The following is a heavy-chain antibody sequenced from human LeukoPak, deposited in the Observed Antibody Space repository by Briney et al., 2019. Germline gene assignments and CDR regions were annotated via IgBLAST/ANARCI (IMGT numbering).Heavy chain of an antibody. D-gene: IGHD2-15*01. Sequence: SETLSLTCTVSGGSISSYYWSWIRQPPGKGLEGMGYIYYSGSTNYNPSLKSRVTISVDTSKNQFSLKLSSVTAADTAVYYCVRRGQRLPRWWLVLWGEGTLVTV. V-gene: IGHV4-59*01. CDR1: GGSISSYY. CDR3: VRRGQRLPRWWLVL. CDR2: IYYSGST. J-gene: IGHJ4*02.